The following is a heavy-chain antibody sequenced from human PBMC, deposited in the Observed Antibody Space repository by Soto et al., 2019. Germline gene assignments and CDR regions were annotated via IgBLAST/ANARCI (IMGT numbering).Heavy chain of an antibody. D-gene: IGHD4-17*01. Sequence: EVQLLESGGGLVKPGRTLRLSCTASGFTFGDYTMAWFRQAPGGGLEWVSLIRSKAYGGTTEYAASVKGRLTISRDDSNSIAYLQMNRLQSEDTAVYYCARGVASYDYGDFYGMDVWGQGTTVTVSS. J-gene: IGHJ6*02. CDR2: IRSKAYGGTT. CDR1: GFTFGDYT. CDR3: ARGVASYDYGDFYGMDV. V-gene: IGHV3-49*05.